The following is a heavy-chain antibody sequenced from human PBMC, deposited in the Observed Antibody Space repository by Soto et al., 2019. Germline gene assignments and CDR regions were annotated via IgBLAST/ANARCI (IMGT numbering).Heavy chain of an antibody. CDR1: GGTFSMYT. D-gene: IGHD1-26*01. Sequence: GASVKVSCKASGGTFSMYTINWVRQAPGQGLEWMGGIIPFFGTPNYAQKFQGRVTITADDSTSTAYLELSSLRSEDTAVYYCARDYSGSYDYWGQGTLVTVSS. CDR2: IIPFFGTP. CDR3: ARDYSGSYDY. J-gene: IGHJ4*02. V-gene: IGHV1-69*13.